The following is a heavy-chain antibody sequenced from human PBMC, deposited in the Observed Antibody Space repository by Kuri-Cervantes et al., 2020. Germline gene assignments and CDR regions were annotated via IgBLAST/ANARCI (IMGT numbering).Heavy chain of an antibody. D-gene: IGHD3-16*01. CDR2: INHSGST. Sequence: SETLSLTCTVSGYSISSGYYWGWIRQPPGKGLEWIGEINHSGSTNYNPSLKGRVTISVDTSKNQFSLKLSSVTAADTAVYYCARGDYGYGFDYWGQGTLVTVSS. J-gene: IGHJ4*02. CDR1: GYSISSGYY. V-gene: IGHV4-38-2*02. CDR3: ARGDYGYGFDY.